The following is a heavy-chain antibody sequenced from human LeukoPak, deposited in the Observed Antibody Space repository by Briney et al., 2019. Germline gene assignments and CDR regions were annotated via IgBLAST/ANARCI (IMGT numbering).Heavy chain of an antibody. J-gene: IGHJ4*02. V-gene: IGHV3-21*01. CDR1: GFTFSTYA. CDR3: AKDLFPAAGPSAARY. CDR2: ISSTSNYI. D-gene: IGHD6-13*01. Sequence: GGSLRLSCAASGFTFSTYAISWVRQAPGKGLEWVSCISSTSNYIFYADSVRGRFTISRDNAKNSLYLQMDSLRAEDTAVYYCAKDLFPAAGPSAARYWGQGTLVTVSS.